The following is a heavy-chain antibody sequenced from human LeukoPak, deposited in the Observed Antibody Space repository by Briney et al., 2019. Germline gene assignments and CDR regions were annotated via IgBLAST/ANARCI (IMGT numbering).Heavy chain of an antibody. Sequence: SETLSLTYIVSGYSINSGYHSGWIRQPPGKGLEWIGSISHSGHANYNPSLKSRVTISVDTSKNQFSLKLSSVTATDTAVYYCARDLGSGGDSDYWGQGTLVTVSS. CDR1: GYSINSGYH. J-gene: IGHJ4*02. CDR2: ISHSGHA. D-gene: IGHD2-21*01. V-gene: IGHV4-38-2*02. CDR3: ARDLGSGGDSDY.